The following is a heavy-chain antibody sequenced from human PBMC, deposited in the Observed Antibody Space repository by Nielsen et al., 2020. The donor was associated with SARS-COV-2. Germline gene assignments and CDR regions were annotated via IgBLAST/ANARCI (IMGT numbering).Heavy chain of an antibody. J-gene: IGHJ4*02. V-gene: IGHV5-51*01. D-gene: IGHD4-23*01. CDR2: IYPGDSDT. CDR1: GYTFNTYW. CDR3: ARNTYGGSTDY. Sequence: GESLKISCKGSGYTFNTYWIAWVRQMPGKGLEWMGIIYPGDSDTRYDPSFQGQVTISADKSISTVYLQWSGLKASDSAMYYCARNTYGGSTDYWGQGTLVTVSS.